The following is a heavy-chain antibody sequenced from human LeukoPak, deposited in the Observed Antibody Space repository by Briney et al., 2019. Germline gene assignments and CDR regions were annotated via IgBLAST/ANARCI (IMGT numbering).Heavy chain of an antibody. Sequence: GGSLRLSCAASGFTFSSYGMHWVRQAPGKGLEWVAFIRYDGSNKYYADSVKGRFTISRDNSKNTLYLQMNSLRAEDTAVYYCAKDWGYSYGPTTPYFDYWGQGTLVTVSS. V-gene: IGHV3-30*02. J-gene: IGHJ4*02. CDR1: GFTFSSYG. D-gene: IGHD5-18*01. CDR2: IRYDGSNK. CDR3: AKDWGYSYGPTTPYFDY.